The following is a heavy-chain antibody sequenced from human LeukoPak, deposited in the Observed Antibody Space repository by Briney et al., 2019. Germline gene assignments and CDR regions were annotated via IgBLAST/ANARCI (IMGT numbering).Heavy chain of an antibody. Sequence: PGGSLRLSCEASSFTFSDYGMHWVRQAPGKGLEWVAFIRYDGSTKYYADSVKGRFTISRDNSKRSLYLQMHSLRAEDTAVYYCANTLVGATTVLDYWGQGTLVTVSS. J-gene: IGHJ4*02. CDR3: ANTLVGATTVLDY. CDR2: IRYDGSTK. D-gene: IGHD1-26*01. CDR1: SFTFSDYG. V-gene: IGHV3-30*02.